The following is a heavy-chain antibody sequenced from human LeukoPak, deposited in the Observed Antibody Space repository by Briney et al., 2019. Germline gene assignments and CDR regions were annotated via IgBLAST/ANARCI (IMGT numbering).Heavy chain of an antibody. V-gene: IGHV3-7*01. CDR3: ARGAMIVVAASFVDY. CDR2: IKQDGSEK. Sequence: GGSPRLSCAASGFTFSSYWMSWVRQAPGKGLEWVANIKQDGSEKYYVDSVKGRFTISRDNAKKSLYLQMNSLRAEDTAVYYCARGAMIVVAASFVDYWGQGTLVTVSS. CDR1: GFTFSSYW. J-gene: IGHJ4*02. D-gene: IGHD3-22*01.